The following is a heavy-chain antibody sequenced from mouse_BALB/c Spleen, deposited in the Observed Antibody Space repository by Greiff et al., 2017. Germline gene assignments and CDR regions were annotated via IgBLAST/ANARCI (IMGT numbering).Heavy chain of an antibody. CDR2: IHYSGST. V-gene: IGHV3-1*02. Sequence: EVQLQESGPDLVKPSQSLSLTCTVTGYSITSGYSWHWIRQFPGNKLEWMGYIHYSGSTNYNPSLKSRISITRDTSKTQFFLQLNSVTTEDTATYYCARVGSYYGSSYGDAMDYWGQGTSVTVSS. CDR3: ARVGSYYGSSYGDAMDY. J-gene: IGHJ4*01. CDR1: GYSITSGYS. D-gene: IGHD1-1*01.